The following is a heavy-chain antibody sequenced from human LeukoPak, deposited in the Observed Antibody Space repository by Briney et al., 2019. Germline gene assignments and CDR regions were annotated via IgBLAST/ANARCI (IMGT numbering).Heavy chain of an antibody. Sequence: ASVKVSCKASGYTFTSYGISWVRQAPGQGLEWMGWISAYNGNTNYAQKLQGRVTMTTDTSTSTAYMELRSLRSDDTAVYYCAXDRYSSGWSGLEIGAFDIWGQGTMVTVSS. CDR3: AXDRYSSGWSGLEIGAFDI. J-gene: IGHJ3*02. V-gene: IGHV1-18*01. CDR1: GYTFTSYG. D-gene: IGHD6-19*01. CDR2: ISAYNGNT.